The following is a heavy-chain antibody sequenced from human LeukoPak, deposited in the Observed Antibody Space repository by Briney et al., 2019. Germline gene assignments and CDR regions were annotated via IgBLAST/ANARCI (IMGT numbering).Heavy chain of an antibody. D-gene: IGHD3-9*01. CDR2: INHSGST. CDR3: ARVPYYDILTVVLRGGYFDY. V-gene: IGHV4-34*01. J-gene: IGHJ4*02. CDR1: GGSFSGYY. Sequence: PSETLSLTCAVYGGSFSGYYWSWIRQPPGKGLEWIGEINHSGSTNYNPSLKSRVTTSVDTSKNQFSLKLSSVTAADTAVYYCARVPYYDILTVVLRGGYFDYWGEGTLVTVSS.